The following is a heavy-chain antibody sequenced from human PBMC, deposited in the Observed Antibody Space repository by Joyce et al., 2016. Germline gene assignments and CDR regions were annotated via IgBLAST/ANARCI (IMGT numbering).Heavy chain of an antibody. CDR1: GGSVDSSTW. CDR2: IYHIVRT. V-gene: IGHV4-4*02. CDR3: AGDSLRGIEPVGNWFDP. Sequence: QVQLQESGPGLVKPSGTLSLTCNVSGGSVDSSTWWGWVRQPPGKGLEWIGEIYHIVRTYYNPSLADRVTISVDKSKNQISLKMTSMSAADTAMYYCAGDSLRGIEPVGNWFDPWGQGTLVTVSS. J-gene: IGHJ5*02. D-gene: IGHD2-2*01.